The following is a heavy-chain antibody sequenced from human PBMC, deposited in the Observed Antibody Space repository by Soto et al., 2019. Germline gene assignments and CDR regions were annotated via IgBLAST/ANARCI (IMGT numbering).Heavy chain of an antibody. J-gene: IGHJ6*02. CDR3: ASSGGAGGYDYPSDGMDV. Sequence: GGSLRLSCAASGFTFSSYWMSWVRQAPGKGLEWVANIKQDGREKYYVDSVKGRFTISRDNAKNSLYLQMNSLRAEDTAVYYCASSGGAGGYDYPSDGMDVWGQGTTVTVSS. CDR1: GFTFSSYW. V-gene: IGHV3-7*05. D-gene: IGHD5-12*01. CDR2: IKQDGREK.